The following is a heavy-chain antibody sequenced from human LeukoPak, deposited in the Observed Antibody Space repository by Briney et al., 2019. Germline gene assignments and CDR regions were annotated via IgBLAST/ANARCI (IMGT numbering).Heavy chain of an antibody. CDR2: ISGSGGST. J-gene: IGHJ4*02. D-gene: IGHD5-18*01. CDR3: ATDVDTAIEFDY. Sequence: GGSLRLSCAASGFTFSSYAVSWVRQAPGKGLEWVSAISGSGGSTYYADSVKGRFTISRDNSKNTLYLQMNSLRAEDTAVYYCATDVDTAIEFDYWGQGTLVTVSS. CDR1: GFTFSSYA. V-gene: IGHV3-23*01.